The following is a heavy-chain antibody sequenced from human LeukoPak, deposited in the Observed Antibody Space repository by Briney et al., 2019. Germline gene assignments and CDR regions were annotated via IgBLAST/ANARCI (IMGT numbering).Heavy chain of an antibody. CDR2: INHSGST. D-gene: IGHD5-18*01. V-gene: IGHV4-34*01. J-gene: IGHJ5*02. Sequence: SETLSLTCAVYGGSFSGYYWSWIRQPPGKGLEWIGEINHSGSTNYNPSLKSRVTISVDTSKNQFSLKLSSVTAADTAVYYCARSPRRYSYGYWFDPWGQGTLVTVSS. CDR3: ARSPRRYSYGYWFDP. CDR1: GGSFSGYY.